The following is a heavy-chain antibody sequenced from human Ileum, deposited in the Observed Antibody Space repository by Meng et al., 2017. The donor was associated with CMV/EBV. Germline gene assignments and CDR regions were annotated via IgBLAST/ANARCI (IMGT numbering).Heavy chain of an antibody. CDR3: ARNPSGRYGEFQD. D-gene: IGHD1-26*01. V-gene: IGHV3-74*01. J-gene: IGHJ1*01. Sequence: GESLKTSCAASGFTLRSYWMHWVRQVPGKGLVWVSRINSDGSSTGYADSVKGPFTITRDNAKNTLYLQMNSLGVEDTAVYYCARNPSGRYGEFQDWGQGTLVTVSS. CDR1: GFTLRSYW. CDR2: INSDGSST.